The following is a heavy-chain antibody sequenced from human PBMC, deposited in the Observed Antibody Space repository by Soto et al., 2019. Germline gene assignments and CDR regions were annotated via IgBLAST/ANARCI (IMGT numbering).Heavy chain of an antibody. Sequence: QLQLQESGPGLVKPSETLSLTCSVSDDSINSDKYYWGWIRQPPGKGLEWIGSNYYRGNAYYNPSLQTRVTISLHKSKSQFSLKLNYVTAADSAVYFCARLEGLATISYYFDFWGPGALVTVSS. CDR1: DDSINSDKYY. D-gene: IGHD3-9*01. CDR2: NYYRGNA. CDR3: ARLEGLATISYYFDF. V-gene: IGHV4-39*01. J-gene: IGHJ4*02.